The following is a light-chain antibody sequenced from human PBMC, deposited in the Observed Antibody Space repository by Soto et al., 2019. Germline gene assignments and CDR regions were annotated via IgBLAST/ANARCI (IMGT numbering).Light chain of an antibody. Sequence: GDRVTITCRAIEPISLWLAWYQQTAGKSPKLLMYKASTLESGVPSRFSGSGSGTEFTLSISGLQPDDFATYYCQQYDNDAWSFGQGTK. CDR1: EPISLW. V-gene: IGKV1-5*03. CDR3: QQYDNDAWS. J-gene: IGKJ1*01. CDR2: KAS.